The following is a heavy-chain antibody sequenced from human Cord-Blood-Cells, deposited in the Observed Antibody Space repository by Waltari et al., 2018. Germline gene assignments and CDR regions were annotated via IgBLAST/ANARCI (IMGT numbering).Heavy chain of an antibody. J-gene: IGHJ4*02. V-gene: IGHV4-34*01. CDR2: MNHSGST. D-gene: IGHD5-18*01. CDR3: ARLGNIAMVTDY. Sequence: QVQLQQWGAGLLKPSETLSLTCAVYGGSFSGYYWSWIRQPPGKGLEWIGEMNHSGSTNDNPSLKSRVTISVDTSKNQFSLKLSSVTAADTAVYYCARLGNIAMVTDYWGQGTLVTVSS. CDR1: GGSFSGYY.